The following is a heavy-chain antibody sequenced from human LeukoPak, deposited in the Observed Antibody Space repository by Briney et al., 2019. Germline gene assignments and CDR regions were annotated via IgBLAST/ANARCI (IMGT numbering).Heavy chain of an antibody. CDR3: ARISREDAFDI. CDR2: IGTAGDT. J-gene: IGHJ3*02. V-gene: IGHV3-13*01. Sequence: GGSLRLSCAASGFTFSSYDMHWVRQATGRGLEWVSAIGTAGDTYYPGSVKGRFTISRENAKNSLYLQMNSLRAGDTAVYYCARISREDAFDIWGQGTMVTVSS. CDR1: GFTFSSYD.